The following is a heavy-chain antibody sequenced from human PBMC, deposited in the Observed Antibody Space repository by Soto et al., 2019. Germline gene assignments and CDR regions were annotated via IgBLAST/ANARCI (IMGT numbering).Heavy chain of an antibody. Sequence: QVQLVQSGAEVKKPGASVKVSCKVSGYTLTELSMHWVRQAPGKGLEWMGGFDPEDGETIYAQKFQGRVTMTEDTSKDTAYMELSSLRSEDTDVYYCATDHWGSAPLDAFDIWGQGTMVTVSS. CDR2: FDPEDGET. V-gene: IGHV1-24*01. CDR1: GYTLTELS. J-gene: IGHJ3*02. CDR3: ATDHWGSAPLDAFDI. D-gene: IGHD7-27*01.